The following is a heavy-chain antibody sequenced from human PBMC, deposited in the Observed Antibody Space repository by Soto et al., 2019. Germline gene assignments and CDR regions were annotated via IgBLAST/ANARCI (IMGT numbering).Heavy chain of an antibody. CDR3: ARLPGGYDHYYYYYYMDV. CDR1: GYSFTSYC. CDR2: IYPGDSDT. Sequence: GESLKISCKGSGYSFTSYCIGWVRQMPGKGLEWMGIIYPGDSDTRYSPSFQGQVTISADKSISTAYLQWSSLKASDTAMYYCARLPGGYDHYYYYYYMDVWGKGTTVTVSS. J-gene: IGHJ6*03. D-gene: IGHD5-12*01. V-gene: IGHV5-51*01.